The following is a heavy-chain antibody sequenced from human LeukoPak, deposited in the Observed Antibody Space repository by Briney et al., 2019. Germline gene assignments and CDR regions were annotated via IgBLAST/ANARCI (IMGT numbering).Heavy chain of an antibody. V-gene: IGHV4-59*08. Sequence: SETLSLTCTVSGGYNSSYYWSWIRQPPGKGLEWIGYIYYTGSANYNPSLESRVTISVDTSKNQFSLKLNSVTAADTAVYFCARSDSGTYRHYFDYWGQGTLVTVSS. D-gene: IGHD1-26*01. J-gene: IGHJ4*02. CDR1: GGYNSSYY. CDR3: ARSDSGTYRHYFDY. CDR2: IYYTGSA.